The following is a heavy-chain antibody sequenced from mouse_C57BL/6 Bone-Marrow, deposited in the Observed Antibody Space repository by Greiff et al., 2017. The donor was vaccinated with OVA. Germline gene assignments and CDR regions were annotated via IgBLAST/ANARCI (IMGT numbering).Heavy chain of an antibody. D-gene: IGHD3-1*01. J-gene: IGHJ2*01. CDR2: IDPANGNT. Sequence: EVQLQQSVAELVRPGASVKLSCTASGFNFKNTYMHWVKQRPEQGLEWIGRIDPANGNTKYAPKFQGKATITADTSSNTAYLQLSSLTSEDTAIYYCARSGAYWGQGTTLTVSS. V-gene: IGHV14-3*01. CDR1: GFNFKNTY. CDR3: ARSGAY.